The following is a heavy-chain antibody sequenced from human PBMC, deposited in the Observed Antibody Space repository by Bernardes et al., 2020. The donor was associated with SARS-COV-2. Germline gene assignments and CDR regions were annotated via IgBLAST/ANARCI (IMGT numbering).Heavy chain of an antibody. J-gene: IGHJ4*02. CDR2: IYPNSGGT. CDR1: GYTFTDYY. CDR3: PTSGTAMDHYFDY. D-gene: IGHD5-18*01. V-gene: IGHV1-2*04. Sequence: ASVKVSCKASGYTFTDYYIHWVRQAPGQGLEWMGWIYPNSGGTNYAQNFQGWVTMTRVLSISTAYMELSRLGSDDTAVYYCPTSGTAMDHYFDYWGQGTLVTVSS.